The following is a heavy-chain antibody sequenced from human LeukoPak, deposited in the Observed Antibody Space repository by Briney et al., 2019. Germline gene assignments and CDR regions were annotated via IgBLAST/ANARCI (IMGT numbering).Heavy chain of an antibody. CDR1: GGSISSYY. CDR3: ARSRYSISWGLDAFDI. V-gene: IGHV4-59*01. J-gene: IGHJ3*02. Sequence: SETLSLTCTVFGGSISSYYWSWIRQPPGKGLEWIGYIYYSGSTNYNPSLKSPVTISVDTSKNQFSLKLSSVTAADTAVYYCARSRYSISWGLDAFDIWGQGTMVTVSS. CDR2: IYYSGST. D-gene: IGHD6-13*01.